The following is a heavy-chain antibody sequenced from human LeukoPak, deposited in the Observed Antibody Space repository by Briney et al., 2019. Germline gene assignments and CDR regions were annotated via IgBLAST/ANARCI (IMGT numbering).Heavy chain of an antibody. CDR3: ARDRKFTII. CDR1: GYSISSGYY. V-gene: IGHV4-38-2*02. D-gene: IGHD3-10*01. Sequence: PSETLSLTCTVSGYSISSGYYWGWIRQRPGKGLEWIGSIDHSGSTYYNPSLTSRVPISVDTSKNQFSLKLSSVTAADTAVYYCARDRKFTIIWGQGTMVTVSS. J-gene: IGHJ3*02. CDR2: IDHSGST.